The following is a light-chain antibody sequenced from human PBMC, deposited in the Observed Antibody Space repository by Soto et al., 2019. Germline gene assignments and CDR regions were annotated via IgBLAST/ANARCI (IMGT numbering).Light chain of an antibody. Sequence: DIQMTQSPSTLSASVGDRVTITCRASQSISSWLAWYQQKPGKAPKLLIYEASSLESGVPSRFSGSRSGKEFTLTISSLQPDDFATYYCQQYNSYSPRTFGQGTKVEIK. J-gene: IGKJ1*01. CDR2: EAS. CDR1: QSISSW. CDR3: QQYNSYSPRT. V-gene: IGKV1-5*03.